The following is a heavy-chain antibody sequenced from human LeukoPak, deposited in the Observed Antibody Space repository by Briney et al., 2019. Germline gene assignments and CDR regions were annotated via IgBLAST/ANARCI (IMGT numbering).Heavy chain of an antibody. CDR1: GYSFTSYW. V-gene: IGHV5-51*01. Sequence: GESLKISCKGSGYSFTSYWIGWVRQMPGKGLEWMGIIYPGDSDTRYSPSFQGQVTISADKSISTAYLQRSSLKASDTAMYYCARHPSSGWPNDAFDIWGQGTMVTVSS. J-gene: IGHJ3*02. D-gene: IGHD6-19*01. CDR3: ARHPSSGWPNDAFDI. CDR2: IYPGDSDT.